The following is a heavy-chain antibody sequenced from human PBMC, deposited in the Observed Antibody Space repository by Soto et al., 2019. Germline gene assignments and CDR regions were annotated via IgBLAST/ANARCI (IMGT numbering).Heavy chain of an antibody. CDR2: ISSSSSTI. CDR3: ARDLYDFWSGFSPRPSYGMDV. J-gene: IGHJ6*02. Sequence: PGGSLRLSCAASGFTFSSYSMNWVRQAPGKGLEWVSYISSSSSTIYYADSVKGRFTISRDNAKNSLYLQMNSLRDEDTAVYYCARDLYDFWSGFSPRPSYGMDVWGQGTTVTVSS. CDR1: GFTFSSYS. D-gene: IGHD3-3*01. V-gene: IGHV3-48*02.